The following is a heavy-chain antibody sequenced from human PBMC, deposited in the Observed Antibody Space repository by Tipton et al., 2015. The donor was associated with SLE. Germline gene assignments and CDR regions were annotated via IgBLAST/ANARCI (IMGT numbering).Heavy chain of an antibody. D-gene: IGHD3-10*01. V-gene: IGHV4-59*01. CDR2: IYYSGST. CDR1: GGSISSYY. J-gene: IGHJ6*03. CDR3: ARGLRGWSYYYYMDV. Sequence: LRLSCTVSGGSISSYYWSWIRQPPGKGLEWIGYIYYSGSTNYNPSLKSRVTISVDTSKNQFSLKLSSVTAADTAVYYCARGLRGWSYYYYMDVWGKGTTVTVSS.